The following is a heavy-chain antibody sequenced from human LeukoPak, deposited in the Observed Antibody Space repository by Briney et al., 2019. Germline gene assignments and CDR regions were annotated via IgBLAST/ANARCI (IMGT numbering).Heavy chain of an antibody. J-gene: IGHJ4*02. V-gene: IGHV3-30*18. CDR3: AKLLIAVADFDC. CDR2: ISYDGSNK. Sequence: GRSLRLSCAASGFTFSSYGMHWVRQAPGKGLEWVAVISYDGSNKYYADSVKGRFTISRDNSKNTLYLQMNSLRAEDTAVYYCAKLLIAVADFDCWGQGTLVTVSS. CDR1: GFTFSSYG. D-gene: IGHD6-19*01.